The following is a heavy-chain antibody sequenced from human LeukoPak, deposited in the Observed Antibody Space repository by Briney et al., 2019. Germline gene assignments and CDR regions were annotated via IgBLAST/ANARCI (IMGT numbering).Heavy chain of an antibody. CDR3: ATDMSRRPTPQTGDRLN. CDR2: FDPEAGET. CDR1: GYTFTGYC. J-gene: IGHJ4*02. D-gene: IGHD7-27*01. V-gene: IGHV1-24*01. Sequence: ASVKVSCKASGYTFTGYCMHWVRQAPGKGLEWMGGFDPEAGETLYAQKFQGRVTMTEDTSTDTAYMELTSLRSEDTAVYYCATDMSRRPTPQTGDRLNWGLGTLVTVSS.